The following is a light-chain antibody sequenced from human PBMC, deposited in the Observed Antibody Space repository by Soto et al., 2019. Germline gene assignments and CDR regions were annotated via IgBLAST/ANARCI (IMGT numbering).Light chain of an antibody. J-gene: IGLJ2*01. CDR3: SSYTSSSSLV. Sequence: QSALTQPASVSGSPGQSITISCTGTSSDVGGYNYVSWYQQHPGKAPKRLICDVSIRPSGVSNRFSGSKSGNTASLTSSGLQAEDEADYYCSSYTSSSSLVFGGGTKVTVL. CDR2: DVS. V-gene: IGLV2-14*03. CDR1: SSDVGGYNY.